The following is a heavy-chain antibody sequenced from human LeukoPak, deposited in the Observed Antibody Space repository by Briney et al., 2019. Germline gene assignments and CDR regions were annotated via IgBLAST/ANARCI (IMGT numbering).Heavy chain of an antibody. Sequence: PGGSLRLSCAASGFAFSSYALHWVRQAPGKGLEWVAVISYDGNDEAYADSVKGRFTISRDNFKNTLYLQMNSLRAGDTAVYYCARDFSSGWYLDAFDIWGQGTMVTVSS. V-gene: IGHV3-30*04. CDR1: GFAFSSYA. D-gene: IGHD6-19*01. CDR2: ISYDGNDE. J-gene: IGHJ3*02. CDR3: ARDFSSGWYLDAFDI.